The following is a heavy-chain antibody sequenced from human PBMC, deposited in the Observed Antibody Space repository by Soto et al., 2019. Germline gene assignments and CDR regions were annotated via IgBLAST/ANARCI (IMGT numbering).Heavy chain of an antibody. V-gene: IGHV4-31*03. CDR2: IYYSGST. CDR1: GGSISSGGYY. Sequence: PSETLSLTCTVSGGSISSGGYYWSWIRQHPGKGLEWIGYIYYSGSTYYNPSLKSRVTISVDTSKNQFSLKLSSVTAADTAVYYCARVNHCSSTSCYRDRWFDPWGQGTLVTVSS. CDR3: ARVNHCSSTSCYRDRWFDP. J-gene: IGHJ5*02. D-gene: IGHD2-2*01.